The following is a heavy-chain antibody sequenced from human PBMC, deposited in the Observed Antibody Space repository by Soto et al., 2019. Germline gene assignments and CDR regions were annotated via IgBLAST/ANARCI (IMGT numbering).Heavy chain of an antibody. CDR2: IYSAGST. D-gene: IGHD1-26*01. V-gene: IGHV3-53*01. CDR3: ARDGTDAFDI. J-gene: IGHJ3*02. Sequence: EVQLVESGGGLIQPGGSLRLSCAASGFTVSNYFMSWVRQAPGMGLEWVSVIYSAGSTYYADSVKGRFTVSRDTSKNTLYLQMNSLSAEDTAVYYCARDGTDAFDIWGQGTMVTVSS. CDR1: GFTVSNYF.